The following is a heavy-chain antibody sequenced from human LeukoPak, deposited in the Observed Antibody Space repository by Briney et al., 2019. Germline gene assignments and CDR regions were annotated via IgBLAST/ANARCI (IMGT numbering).Heavy chain of an antibody. J-gene: IGHJ4*02. CDR1: GFSISSGYY. CDR3: ASDRSGNYYFDS. V-gene: IGHV4-38-2*02. CDR2: IYHSGST. Sequence: SETLSLTCTVSGFSISSGYYWGWIRQPPGKGLEWIGSIYHSGSTYYNPSLKSRVTISVDTSKNQFSLKLSSVTAADTAAYYCASDRSGNYYFDSWGQGTLVTVSS. D-gene: IGHD1-26*01.